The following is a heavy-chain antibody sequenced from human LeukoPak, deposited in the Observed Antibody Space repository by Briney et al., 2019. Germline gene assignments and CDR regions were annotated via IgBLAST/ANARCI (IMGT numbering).Heavy chain of an antibody. D-gene: IGHD3-10*02. CDR2: IYYSGST. J-gene: IGHJ6*02. CDR1: GGSISSSSYY. V-gene: IGHV4-39*01. Sequence: SETLSLTCTVSGGSISSSSYYWGGIRQPPGKGLEWIGSIYYSGSTYYNPSLKSRVTISVDTSKNQFSLKLSSVTAADTAVYYCARREVQGDYCGRFSGSPYGMDVWGQGTTVTVSS. CDR3: ARREVQGDYCGRFSGSPYGMDV.